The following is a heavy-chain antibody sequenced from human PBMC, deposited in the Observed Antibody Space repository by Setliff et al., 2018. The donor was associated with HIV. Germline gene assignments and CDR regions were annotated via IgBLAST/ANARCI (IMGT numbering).Heavy chain of an antibody. J-gene: IGHJ2*01. D-gene: IGHD2-2*01. V-gene: IGHV4-61*02. CDR3: ASPHLLPYSRSWGSWCFDF. CDR2: VSASGST. Sequence: KASETLSLTCTVSGGSISSGNYYWSWIRQPAGKGLEWIGRVSASGSTNYNPSLKSRVTVSIDASKRQFSLKLSYVTAADTVVYACASPHLLPYSRSWGSWCFDFWGRGTLVTVSS. CDR1: GGSISSGNYY.